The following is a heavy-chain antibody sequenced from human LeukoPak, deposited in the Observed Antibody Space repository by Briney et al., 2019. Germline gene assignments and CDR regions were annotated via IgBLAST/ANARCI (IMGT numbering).Heavy chain of an antibody. V-gene: IGHV3-30-3*01. CDR3: ARGQTDYGGNSFGYYYGMDV. Sequence: GGSLRLSCAASGFTFSSYAMHWVRQAPGKGLEWVAVISYDGSNKYYADSVKGRFTISRDNSKNTLYLQMNSLRAEDTAVYYCARGQTDYGGNSFGYYYGMDVWGQGTTVTVSS. J-gene: IGHJ6*02. CDR1: GFTFSSYA. CDR2: ISYDGSNK. D-gene: IGHD4-23*01.